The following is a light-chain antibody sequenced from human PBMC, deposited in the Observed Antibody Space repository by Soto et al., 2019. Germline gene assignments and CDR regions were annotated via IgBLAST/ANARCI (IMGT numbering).Light chain of an antibody. J-gene: IGKJ3*01. Sequence: DIQMTQSPSTLSASVGDRVTITCRASQSISSWLAWYQQKPGKAPKLLIYKASSLESGVPSRFSGSGSGTEFTLTMSSLQPNEFAAYYCQQYNSYSPIFGPGTKVDIK. CDR2: KAS. CDR3: QQYNSYSPI. V-gene: IGKV1-5*03. CDR1: QSISSW.